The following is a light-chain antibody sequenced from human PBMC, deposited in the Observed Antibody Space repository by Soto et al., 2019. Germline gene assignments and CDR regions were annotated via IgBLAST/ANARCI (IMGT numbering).Light chain of an antibody. J-gene: IGKJ5*01. CDR1: QTVSITY. V-gene: IGKV3-20*01. Sequence: VLTLSPGTLSLSQGESATLSCRASQTVSITYLTWYQQKPGQAPRLLIFGASKRATGIPDRFSGSGSGRDVTPTISGLEPEDFAVYYRQQYGSSPLISFGQGTRLEIK. CDR2: GAS. CDR3: QQYGSSPLIS.